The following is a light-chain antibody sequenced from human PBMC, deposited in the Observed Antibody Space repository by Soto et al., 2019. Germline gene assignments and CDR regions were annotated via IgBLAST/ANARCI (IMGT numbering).Light chain of an antibody. J-gene: IGKJ4*01. CDR2: AAS. CDR3: QQASSFPLT. CDR1: QSIASW. Sequence: EIQMTQSPSSVSASVGDEVAITCRASQSIASWLTWYQQKPGKAPKLLIYAASRLQSGVPSRFSGCESGTTFTLTITNLQPEDFATYYCQQASSFPLTFGGGTKVDIK. V-gene: IGKV1-12*01.